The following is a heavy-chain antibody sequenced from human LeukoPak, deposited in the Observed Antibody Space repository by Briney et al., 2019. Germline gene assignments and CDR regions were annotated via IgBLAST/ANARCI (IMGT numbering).Heavy chain of an antibody. D-gene: IGHD6-13*01. V-gene: IGHV1-69*02. CDR2: IIPILGIA. J-gene: IGHJ1*01. CDR3: ARGGVAAAGTYFQH. Sequence: SVKVSCKASGGTFSSYTISWVRQAPRQGLEWMGRIIPILGIANYAQKFQGRVTITADKSTNTAYMELSSLRSEDTPVYYCARGGVAAAGTYFQHWGQGTLVTVSS. CDR1: GGTFSSYT.